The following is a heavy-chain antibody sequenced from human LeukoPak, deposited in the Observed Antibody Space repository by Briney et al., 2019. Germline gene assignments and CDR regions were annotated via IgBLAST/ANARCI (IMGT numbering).Heavy chain of an antibody. CDR2: IWYDGSKK. CDR3: ATYSGHLDY. Sequence: TGGSLRLSCAASGFAFSDYGMLWVRQAPGKGLDWVAVIWYDGSKKYYANSVKGRFTISRDNAKNTLYLQMNSLRAEDTAVYYCATYSGHLDYWGQGTLVTVSS. D-gene: IGHD1-26*01. J-gene: IGHJ4*02. CDR1: GFAFSDYG. V-gene: IGHV3-33*03.